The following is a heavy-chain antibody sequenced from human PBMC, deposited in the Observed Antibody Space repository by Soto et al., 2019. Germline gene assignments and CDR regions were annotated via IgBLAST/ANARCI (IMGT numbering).Heavy chain of an antibody. CDR3: AREIGYSYGQSGYYYGMDV. Sequence: WASVKVSCKASGYTFTSYGISWVRQAPGQGLEWMGWISAYNGNTNYAQKLQGRVTMTTDTSTSTAYMELRSLRSDDTAVYYCAREIGYSYGQSGYYYGMDVWGQGTRVTVSS. CDR2: ISAYNGNT. D-gene: IGHD5-18*01. J-gene: IGHJ6*02. V-gene: IGHV1-18*04. CDR1: GYTFTSYG.